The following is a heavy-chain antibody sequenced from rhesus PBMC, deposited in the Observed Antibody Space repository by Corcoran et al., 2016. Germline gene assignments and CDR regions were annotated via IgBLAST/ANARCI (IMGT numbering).Heavy chain of an antibody. V-gene: IGHV3S5*01. D-gene: IGHD1-7*02. J-gene: IGHJ4*01. CDR1: GFTFSSYG. CDR2: ISYTGGST. CDR3: AKSNWNDGVQFDY. Sequence: EVQLVETGGGLVQPGGSLRLSCAASGFTFSSYGMSWVRQAPGKGLEWGSGISYTGGSTYYADSVKGRFTISRDNSKNTLSLQMNSLRAEDTAVYYCAKSNWNDGVQFDYWGQGVLVTVSS.